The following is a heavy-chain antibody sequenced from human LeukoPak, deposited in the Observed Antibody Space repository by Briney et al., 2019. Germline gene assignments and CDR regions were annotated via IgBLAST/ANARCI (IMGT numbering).Heavy chain of an antibody. CDR1: GFTFSDYY. CDR3: ARNRRDGYNYFDY. V-gene: IGHV3-11*01. D-gene: IGHD5-24*01. Sequence: GGSLRLSCAASGFTFSDYYMSWIRQAPGKGLEWVSYISSSGSTIYYADSVKGRFTIFRDNAKNSLYLQMNSLRAEDTAVYYCARNRRDGYNYFDYWGQGTLVTVPS. CDR2: ISSSGSTI. J-gene: IGHJ4*02.